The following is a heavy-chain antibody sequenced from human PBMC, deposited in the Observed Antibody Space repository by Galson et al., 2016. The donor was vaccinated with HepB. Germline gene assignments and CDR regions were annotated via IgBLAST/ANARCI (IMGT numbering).Heavy chain of an antibody. CDR1: GDSIDSTSHY. V-gene: IGHV4-61*10. CDR2: VFATGST. J-gene: IGHJ4*02. CDR3: ARITNGNTAHDAFDI. D-gene: IGHD1-1*01. Sequence: SETLSLTCTVSGDSIDSTSHYWSWLRQPAGKGLEWTGRVFATGSTRFNPSLKRRVTISVETSKNQISLNVTSATAADTAMYYCARITNGNTAHDAFDIWGQGTLVTVSS.